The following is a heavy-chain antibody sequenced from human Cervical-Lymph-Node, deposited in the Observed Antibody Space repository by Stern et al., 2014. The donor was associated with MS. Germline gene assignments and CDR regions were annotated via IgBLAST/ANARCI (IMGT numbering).Heavy chain of an antibody. J-gene: IGHJ4*02. V-gene: IGHV3-33*01. CDR3: AREDSSGWYYFDY. CDR1: GFTFSNYG. D-gene: IGHD6-19*01. Sequence: VQLVESGGGVVQPGRSLRLSCAASGFTFSNYGMHWVRQAPGKGLEWVAVIWYDGSNKYYADSVKGRFTISRDNSKNTLYLQMNSLRAEDTAVYYCAREDSSGWYYFDYWGQGTLVTVSS. CDR2: IWYDGSNK.